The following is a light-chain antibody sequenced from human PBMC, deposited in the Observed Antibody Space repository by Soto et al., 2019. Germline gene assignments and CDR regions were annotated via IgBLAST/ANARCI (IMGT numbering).Light chain of an antibody. V-gene: IGKV3D-20*02. CDR1: QSVSNNY. Sequence: IVLTQSPGTLSVSPGERATLFCRASQSVSNNYLAWYQQKPGQAPRLLIYGASNRATGIPDRFSGSGTGTDFTLTISRLEPEDVALYYCQQRSNWPPEITFGQGTDWR. J-gene: IGKJ5*01. CDR2: GAS. CDR3: QQRSNWPPEIT.